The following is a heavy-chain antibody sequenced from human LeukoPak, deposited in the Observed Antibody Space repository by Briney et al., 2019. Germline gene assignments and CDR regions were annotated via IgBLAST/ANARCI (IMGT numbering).Heavy chain of an antibody. V-gene: IGHV4-59*01. Sequence: SETLSLTCTVSGASISSYYWSWIRQPPGQGLEWIGYIYYSGSINYNPSLKCRVSISVDTSKNQFSLKLSSVTAADTAVYYCARGAYCGGDCYSYPHDAFDIWGQGTMVTVSS. D-gene: IGHD2-21*02. CDR2: IYYSGSI. CDR3: ARGAYCGGDCYSYPHDAFDI. J-gene: IGHJ3*02. CDR1: GASISSYY.